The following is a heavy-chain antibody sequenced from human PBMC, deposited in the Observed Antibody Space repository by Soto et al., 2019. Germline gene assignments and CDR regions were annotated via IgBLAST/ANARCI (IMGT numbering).Heavy chain of an antibody. CDR1: GYSISSGYC. Sequence: LSLTCAVSGYSISSGYCWGWIRQPPGKGLEWIGSIYHSGSTYYNPSLKSRVTISVDTSKNQFSLKLSSVTAADTAVYYCARSPLTYSGSYFFDYWGQGTLVTVSS. J-gene: IGHJ4*02. CDR2: IYHSGST. CDR3: ARSPLTYSGSYFFDY. D-gene: IGHD1-26*01. V-gene: IGHV4-38-2*01.